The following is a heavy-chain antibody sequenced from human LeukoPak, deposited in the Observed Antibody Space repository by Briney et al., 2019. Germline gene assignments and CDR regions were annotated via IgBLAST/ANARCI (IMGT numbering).Heavy chain of an antibody. V-gene: IGHV1-2*02. D-gene: IGHD3-10*01. CDR3: ARDHNYYGSGSYYNVDY. J-gene: IGHJ4*02. CDR2: INPNSGGT. Sequence: ASVKVSCKASGYTFTDYYMHWVRQAPGRGLEWMGWINPNSGGTNYAQKFQGRVTMTRDTSISTAYMELSRLRSDDTAVYYCARDHNYYGSGSYYNVDYWGQGTLVTVSS. CDR1: GYTFTDYY.